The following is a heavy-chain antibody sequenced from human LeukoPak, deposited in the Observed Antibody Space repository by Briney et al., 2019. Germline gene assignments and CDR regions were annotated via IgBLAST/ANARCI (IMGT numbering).Heavy chain of an antibody. CDR3: TRHGGRDYYDSSEDAFDI. D-gene: IGHD3-22*01. V-gene: IGHV3-73*01. J-gene: IGHJ3*02. Sequence: GGSLRLSCAASGFTFSGSAMHWVRQASGKGLEWVGRIRSKANSYATAYAASVKGRFTISRDDSKNTAYLQMNSLKTEDTAVYYCTRHGGRDYYDSSEDAFDIWGQGTMVTVST. CDR1: GFTFSGSA. CDR2: IRSKANSYAT.